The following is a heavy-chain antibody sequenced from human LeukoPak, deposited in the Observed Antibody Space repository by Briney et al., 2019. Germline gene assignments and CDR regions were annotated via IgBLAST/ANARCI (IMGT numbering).Heavy chain of an antibody. J-gene: IGHJ4*02. V-gene: IGHV3-48*03. CDR3: ARDDYGGIDY. Sequence: GGSLRLSCAASGFSFSTYEFHWVRQAPGKGLEWVSYISSSGSTIYYADSVKGRFTISRDNAKNSLYLQMNSLRAEDTAVYYCARDDYGGIDYWGQGTLSPSPQ. D-gene: IGHD4-23*01. CDR2: ISSSGSTI. CDR1: GFSFSTYE.